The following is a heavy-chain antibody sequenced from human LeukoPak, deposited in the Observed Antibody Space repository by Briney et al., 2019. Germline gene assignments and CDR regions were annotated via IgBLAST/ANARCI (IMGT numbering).Heavy chain of an antibody. D-gene: IGHD3-3*01. CDR3: ARVNFGVVQNYYYYGMDV. J-gene: IGHJ6*02. CDR2: IIPIFGTA. Sequence: SVKVSCKASGGTFSSYAISWVRQAPGQGLEWMGGIIPIFGTANYAQKFQGRVTITADESTSTAYMELSSLRSEDAAVYYCARVNFGVVQNYYYYGMDVWGQGTTVTVSS. CDR1: GGTFSSYA. V-gene: IGHV1-69*13.